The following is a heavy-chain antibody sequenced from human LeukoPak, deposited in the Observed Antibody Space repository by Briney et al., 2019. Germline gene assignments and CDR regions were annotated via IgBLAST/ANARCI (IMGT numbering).Heavy chain of an antibody. CDR1: GFTFDDYA. CDR2: ISWNSGSI. V-gene: IGHV3-9*01. CDR3: AKEQYSRPPFDY. D-gene: IGHD6-6*01. J-gene: IGHJ4*02. Sequence: GGSLRLSCAASGFTFDDYAMHWVRQAPGKGLGWVSGISWNSGSIGYADSVKGRFTISGDNAKNSLYLQMSSLRAEDTALYYCAKEQYSRPPFDYWGQGTLVTVSS.